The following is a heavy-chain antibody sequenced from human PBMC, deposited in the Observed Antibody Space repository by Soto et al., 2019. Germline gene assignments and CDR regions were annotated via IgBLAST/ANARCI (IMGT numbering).Heavy chain of an antibody. CDR2: IIPILGIA. CDR1: GGTFSSYT. Sequence: QVQLVQSGAEVKKPGSSVKVSCKASGGTFSSYTISWVRQAPGQGLEWMGRIIPILGIANYAQKFQGRVTITADKSTSTAYMELSSLRSEDTAVYYCARDAPSIAARPVWFDPWGQGTLVTVSS. D-gene: IGHD6-6*01. CDR3: ARDAPSIAARPVWFDP. J-gene: IGHJ5*02. V-gene: IGHV1-69*08.